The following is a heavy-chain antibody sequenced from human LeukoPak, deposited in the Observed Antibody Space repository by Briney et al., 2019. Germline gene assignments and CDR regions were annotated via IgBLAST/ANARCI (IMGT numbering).Heavy chain of an antibody. CDR1: EFTFSGYW. Sequence: HPGGSLRLSCAASEFTFSGYWMNWVRQAPGKGPEWVANINQDGSEKHYVDSVKGRFTISRDNAKNSLFLQVNSLRVEDTAVFYCARDGFVGAADYWGQGTLVTVSS. CDR3: ARDGFVGAADY. CDR2: INQDGSEK. D-gene: IGHD6-13*01. J-gene: IGHJ4*02. V-gene: IGHV3-7*01.